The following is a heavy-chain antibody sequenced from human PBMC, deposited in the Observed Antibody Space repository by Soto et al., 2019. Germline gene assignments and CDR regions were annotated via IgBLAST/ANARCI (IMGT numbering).Heavy chain of an antibody. V-gene: IGHV3-23*01. CDR1: GFTFSSYA. D-gene: IGHD6-19*01. CDR3: AKDGSAVAGTDGTFDY. Sequence: PVGSLRLSCAASGFTFSSYAMSWVRQAPGKGLEWVSAISGSGGSTYYADSVKGRFTISRDNSKNTLYLQMNSLRAEDTAVYYCAKDGSAVAGTDGTFDYWGQGTLVTVSS. J-gene: IGHJ4*02. CDR2: ISGSGGST.